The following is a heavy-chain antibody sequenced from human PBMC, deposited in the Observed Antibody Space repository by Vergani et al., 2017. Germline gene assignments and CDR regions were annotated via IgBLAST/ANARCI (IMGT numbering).Heavy chain of an antibody. D-gene: IGHD3-22*01. V-gene: IGHV3-23*04. CDR1: GFTFSACP. CDR3: ARLSYDTTPYLQGGYDC. CDR2: ISARYPST. Sequence: VQLVESGGGVVQPGTSLRLSCAASGFTFSACPMTWVRQAPGKGLEWGSAISARYPSTYYADSVKGRFTISRDNSKNMLYLQMNSLRAEDTAVYYCARLSYDTTPYLQGGYDCWGQGTLVSVSS. J-gene: IGHJ4*02.